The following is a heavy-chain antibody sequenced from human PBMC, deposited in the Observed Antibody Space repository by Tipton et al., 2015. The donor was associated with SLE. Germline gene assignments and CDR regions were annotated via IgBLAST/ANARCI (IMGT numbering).Heavy chain of an antibody. Sequence: SLRLSCAASGFTFTNYAMDWVRQAPGKGLEWVSAVSGSGGSTYYVDSVKGRFTISRDNSKNTVYLQMNSLRAEDTAVYYCARDYPSWDRYGMDVWGQGTTVTVSS. V-gene: IGHV3-23*01. CDR1: GFTFTNYA. J-gene: IGHJ6*02. CDR2: VSGSGGST. CDR3: ARDYPSWDRYGMDV. D-gene: IGHD1-26*01.